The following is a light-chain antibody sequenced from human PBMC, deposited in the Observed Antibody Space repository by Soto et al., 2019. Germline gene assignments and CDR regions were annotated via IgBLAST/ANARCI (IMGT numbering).Light chain of an antibody. CDR2: GAS. J-gene: IGKJ1*01. V-gene: IGKV1-6*01. Sequence: IQMTQSPSSLSASVGDRVTITCRASQGINNELGWYQQRPGKAPKVLIYGASNLQSGVPSRFSGSASGTDFTLTISSLQPEDFATYYCLQDYTYPWTFGQGTKVEMK. CDR1: QGINNE. CDR3: LQDYTYPWT.